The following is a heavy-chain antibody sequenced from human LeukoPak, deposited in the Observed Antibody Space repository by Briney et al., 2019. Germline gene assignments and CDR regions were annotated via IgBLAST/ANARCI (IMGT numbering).Heavy chain of an antibody. V-gene: IGHV5-51*01. CDR1: GYSFTSFW. CDR2: IYPGDSDT. J-gene: IGHJ4*02. CDR3: ARHDSCSSTSCYFDY. Sequence: GESLKIYCKGSGYSFTSFWIGWVRQMPGKGLEWMGIIYPGDSDTRYSPSFQGQVTISADKSINTAYLQWSSLKASDTAMYYCARHDSCSSTSCYFDYWGQGTLVTVSS. D-gene: IGHD2-2*01.